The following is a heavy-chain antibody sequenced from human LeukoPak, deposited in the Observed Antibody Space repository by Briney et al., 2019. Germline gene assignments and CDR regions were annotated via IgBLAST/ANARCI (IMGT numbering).Heavy chain of an antibody. CDR1: GFTFSNYY. Sequence: GGSLRLSCAASGFTFSNYYMSWVRQPPGKGMEWLSYISSSGRTIYYADSVKGRFTVSRDNAQNSLYLQMYSLRAEDTAVDYCTRHHTDGYNFWYWGPGALVTVSS. CDR2: ISSSGRTI. J-gene: IGHJ4*02. CDR3: TRHHTDGYNFWY. D-gene: IGHD5-24*01. V-gene: IGHV3-11*04.